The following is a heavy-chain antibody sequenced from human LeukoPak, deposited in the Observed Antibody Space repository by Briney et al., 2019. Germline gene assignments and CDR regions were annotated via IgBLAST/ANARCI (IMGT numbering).Heavy chain of an antibody. V-gene: IGHV1-2*02. CDR1: GYSFTDYY. Sequence: ASVKVSCKASGYSFTDYYIHWVRQAPGQGLEWMGWINPNRGGTKYTQKFQGRVTMTMDTSITTVYMELSSLRSDDSAVYYCARECGLVSPFDFWGQGTLLTVSS. CDR2: INPNRGGT. D-gene: IGHD2-8*01. CDR3: ARECGLVSPFDF. J-gene: IGHJ4*02.